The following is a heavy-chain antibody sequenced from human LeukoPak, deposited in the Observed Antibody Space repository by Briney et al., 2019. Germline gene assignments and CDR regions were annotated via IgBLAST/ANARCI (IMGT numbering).Heavy chain of an antibody. CDR3: AHGGYPNLDY. CDR2: VFTSGKT. J-gene: IGHJ4*02. D-gene: IGHD5-18*01. CDR1: GVSMTIGGYY. Sequence: PSETLSLTCTVSGVSMTIGGYYWTWIRQPAGKGLEWLGRVFTSGKTDYNPSLKSRLTISLETSENQFSLKLTSVTAAGTAVYYCAHGGYPNLDYWGQGTLVTVSS. V-gene: IGHV4-61*02.